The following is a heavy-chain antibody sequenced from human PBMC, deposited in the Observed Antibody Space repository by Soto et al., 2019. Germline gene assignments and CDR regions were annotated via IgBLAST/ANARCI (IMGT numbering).Heavy chain of an antibody. CDR2: MNPNSGNT. J-gene: IGHJ6*03. CDR1: GYTFTSYD. D-gene: IGHD3-3*01. CDR3: ARRAYDFWSGYVDYYYMDV. Sequence: VKISCKGSGYTFTSYDINWVRQATGQGLEWMGWMNPNSGNTGYAQKFQGRVTMTRNTSISTAYMELSSLRSEDTAVYYCARRAYDFWSGYVDYYYMDVWGKGTTVTVSS. V-gene: IGHV1-8*01.